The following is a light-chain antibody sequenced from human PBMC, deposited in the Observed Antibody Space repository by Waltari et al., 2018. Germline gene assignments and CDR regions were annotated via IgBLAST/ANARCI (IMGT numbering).Light chain of an antibody. Sequence: SSELTQDPAVSVALGQTVRITCQGDSLRRYYASWYQQKPGQAPVLVIYGKNNRPSGIPDRFSGSSSGNTASLTITGAQAEDDADYCCNSRDSSGNHPNWVFGGGTKLTVL. V-gene: IGLV3-19*01. CDR3: NSRDSSGNHPNWV. CDR1: SLRRYY. CDR2: GKN. J-gene: IGLJ3*02.